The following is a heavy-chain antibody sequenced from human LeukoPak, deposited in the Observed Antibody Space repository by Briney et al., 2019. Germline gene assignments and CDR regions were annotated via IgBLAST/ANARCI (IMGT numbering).Heavy chain of an antibody. D-gene: IGHD1-26*01. CDR2: ISGSGGST. V-gene: IGHV3-23*01. CDR3: AVGSYLGRNFDY. CDR1: GFTFSSYA. Sequence: GGSLRLSCAASGFTFSSYAMSWVRQAPGKGLEWVAAISGSGGSTYYADSVKGRFTISRDNSKNTLYLQMNSLRAEDTAVYYSAVGSYLGRNFDYWGQGTLVTVSS. J-gene: IGHJ4*02.